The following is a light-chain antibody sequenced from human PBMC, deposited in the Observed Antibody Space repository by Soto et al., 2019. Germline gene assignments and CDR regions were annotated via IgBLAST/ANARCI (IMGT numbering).Light chain of an antibody. CDR1: QGISNS. Sequence: DIQMTQSPSSVSASVGDKVTITCRASQGISNSLAWFRLKPGRAPESVIFASSTLQGGIPSRFSGSGSGTHFTLTITSLQPEDSATFYCQQYESYPSTFGQGTRLEI. CDR2: ASS. CDR3: QQYESYPST. J-gene: IGKJ2*01. V-gene: IGKV1-16*01.